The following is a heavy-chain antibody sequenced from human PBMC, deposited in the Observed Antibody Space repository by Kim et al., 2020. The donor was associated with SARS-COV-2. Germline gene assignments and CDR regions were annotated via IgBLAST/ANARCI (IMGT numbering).Heavy chain of an antibody. CDR2: IKSKTDGRTT. Sequence: GGSLRLSCAASGFTFSNAWMSWVRQAPGKGLEWVGRIKSKTDGRTTDYAAPVKGRFTISRDDSKNTLYLQMNSLKTEDTAVYYCTTEFLPGYYYYYGMDV. CDR3: TTEFLPGYYYYYGMDV. CDR1: GFTFSNAW. V-gene: IGHV3-15*01. J-gene: IGHJ6*01.